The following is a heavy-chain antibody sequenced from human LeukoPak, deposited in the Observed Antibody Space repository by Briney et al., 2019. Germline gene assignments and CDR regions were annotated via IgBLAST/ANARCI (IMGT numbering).Heavy chain of an antibody. CDR1: GFTFSSYS. CDR2: ISSSSSTI. Sequence: GGSLRLSCAASGFTFSSYSMNWVRQAPGKGLEWVSYISSSSSTIYYADSVKGRFTISRDDAKDSVFLQMNSLRVDDTAVYYCARTYDFGRGPPGDAFDNWGQGTLVTVPS. CDR3: ARTYDFGRGPPGDAFDN. D-gene: IGHD3-3*01. V-gene: IGHV3-48*01. J-gene: IGHJ3*02.